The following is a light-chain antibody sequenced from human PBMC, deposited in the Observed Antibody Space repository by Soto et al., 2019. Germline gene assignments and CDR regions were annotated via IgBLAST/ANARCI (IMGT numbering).Light chain of an antibody. CDR1: SSDVGGHNF. CDR3: SAYAGNSNPVI. Sequence: QSALTQPPSASGSPGQSVTISCTGTSSDVGGHNFVSWYQQHPGKAPKFLIYEVSKRPSGVPDRFSGSKSGITASLTVSGLQADDEAYYYCSAYAGNSNPVIFGGGTQLTVL. J-gene: IGLJ2*01. V-gene: IGLV2-8*01. CDR2: EVS.